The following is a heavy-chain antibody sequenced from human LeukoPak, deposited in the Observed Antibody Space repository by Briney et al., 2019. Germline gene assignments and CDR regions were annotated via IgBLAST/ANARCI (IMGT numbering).Heavy chain of an antibody. Sequence: SETLSLTCTVSGGSISSYYWSWIRQPPGKGLEWIGYIYYSGSTNYNPSLKSRVTISVDTSKNQFSLKLSSVTAADTAVYDCARGMDYYDSSGYWVYYYYGMDVWGQGTTVTVSS. J-gene: IGHJ6*02. V-gene: IGHV4-59*01. CDR1: GGSISSYY. CDR2: IYYSGST. CDR3: ARGMDYYDSSGYWVYYYYGMDV. D-gene: IGHD3-22*01.